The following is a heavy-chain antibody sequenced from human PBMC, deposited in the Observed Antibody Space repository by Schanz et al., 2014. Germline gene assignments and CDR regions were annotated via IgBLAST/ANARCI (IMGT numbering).Heavy chain of an antibody. J-gene: IGHJ4*02. CDR3: ARDGDFDY. CDR2: IGYDGSEK. V-gene: IGHV3-33*08. CDR1: GITLSGYG. Sequence: QVQLVESGGGVVQPGRSLRLSCAASGITLSGYGLHWVRQAPGKGLEWVANIGYDGSEKYYVDSVKGRFTISRDNSKDTLYLQMSGLTPEDTAVYYCARDGDFDYWGQGTLVTVSS.